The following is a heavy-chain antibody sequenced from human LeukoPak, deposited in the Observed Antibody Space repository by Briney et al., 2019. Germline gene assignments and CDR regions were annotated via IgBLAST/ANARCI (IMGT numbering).Heavy chain of an antibody. J-gene: IGHJ6*03. CDR1: GGSISSFY. D-gene: IGHD6-13*01. CDR2: IYTSGST. Sequence: SETLSLTCTVSGGSISSFYWSWIRQPAGKGLEWIGRIYTSGSTNYNPSLKSRVTMSVDTSKNQFSLKLSSVTAADTAVYYCARGARYSSSWYWESDFYYYYMDVWGKGTTVTISS. V-gene: IGHV4-4*07. CDR3: ARGARYSSSWYWESDFYYYYMDV.